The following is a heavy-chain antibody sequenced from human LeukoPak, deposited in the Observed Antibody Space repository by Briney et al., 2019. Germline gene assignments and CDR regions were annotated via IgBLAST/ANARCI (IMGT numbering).Heavy chain of an antibody. V-gene: IGHV3-74*01. D-gene: IGHD6-19*01. J-gene: IGHJ6*03. CDR3: ARDGTQWLVGDYYYCYYMDV. Sequence: GGSLRLSCAASGFTFSSYWMHWVRQAPGKGLVWVSRINSDGSSTSYADSVKGRFTISRDNAKDTLYLQMNSLRAEDTAVYYCARDGTQWLVGDYYYCYYMDVWGKGTTVTISS. CDR1: GFTFSSYW. CDR2: INSDGSST.